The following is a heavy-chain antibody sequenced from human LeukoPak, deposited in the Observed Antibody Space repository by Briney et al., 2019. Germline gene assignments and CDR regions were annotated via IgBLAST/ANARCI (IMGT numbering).Heavy chain of an antibody. CDR1: GFTFSSYA. D-gene: IGHD6-13*01. J-gene: IGHJ4*02. V-gene: IGHV3-9*01. CDR2: ISWNSGSI. CDR3: AKDRVGSAAGRGYFDY. Sequence: GGSLRLSCAVSGFTFSSYAMNWVRQAPGKGLEWVSGISWNSGSIGYADSVKGRFTISRDNAKNSLYLQMNSLRAEDTALYYCAKDRVGSAAGRGYFDYWGQGTLVTVSS.